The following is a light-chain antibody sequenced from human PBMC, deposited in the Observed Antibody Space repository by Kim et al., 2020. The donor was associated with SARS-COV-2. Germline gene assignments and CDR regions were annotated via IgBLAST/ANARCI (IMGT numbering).Light chain of an antibody. V-gene: IGKV1-13*02. CDR1: QDISTA. CDR2: NAS. J-gene: IGKJ4*01. CDR3: QQFNSFALN. Sequence: AIQLTQSPSSLSASIGDRVTITCRASQDISTALAWYQQKPGNAPNLLIYNASSLQSGVPSRFSGSGSGTDFTLSFTSVQPEDFATYFCQQFNSFALNCGGGTKVDIK.